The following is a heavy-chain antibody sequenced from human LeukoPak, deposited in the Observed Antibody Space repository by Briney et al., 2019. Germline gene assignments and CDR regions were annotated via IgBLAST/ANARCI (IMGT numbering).Heavy chain of an antibody. J-gene: IGHJ4*02. V-gene: IGHV3-15*01. CDR3: TTGYCSRTSCYYFDY. CDR2: IKSKTDGGTT. D-gene: IGHD2-2*01. Sequence: GGSLRLSCAASGFTFSNAWMSWVRQAPGKGLEGVSHIKSKTDGGTTDYAAPVKGRFTISRDDSKNTLYLQMNSLKTEDTAVYYCTTGYCSRTSCYYFDYWGQGTLVTVSS. CDR1: GFTFSNAW.